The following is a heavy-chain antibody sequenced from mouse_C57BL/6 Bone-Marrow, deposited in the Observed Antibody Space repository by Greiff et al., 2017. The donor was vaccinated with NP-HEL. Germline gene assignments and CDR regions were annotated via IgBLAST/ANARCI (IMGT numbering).Heavy chain of an antibody. V-gene: IGHV1-82*01. CDR3: ARWHYYGSSYEDYFDD. D-gene: IGHD1-1*01. CDR1: GYAFSSSW. Sequence: VQLQQSGPELVKPGASVKISCKASGYAFSSSWMNWVKQRPGKGLEWIGRIYPGDGDTNYNGKFKGKATLTADKSSSTAYMQLSSLTSEDSAVYVCARWHYYGSSYEDYFDDWGQGTTLTVSS. CDR2: IYPGDGDT. J-gene: IGHJ2*01.